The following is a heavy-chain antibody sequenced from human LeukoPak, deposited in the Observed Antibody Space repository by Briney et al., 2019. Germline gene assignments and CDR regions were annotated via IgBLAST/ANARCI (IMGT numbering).Heavy chain of an antibody. D-gene: IGHD3-3*01. Sequence: GGSLRLSCAASGFTFSSYAMSWVRQAPGKGLEWVSSISGSGGSTFYADSVKGRFTISRDNSKNTLYLQMNSLRAEDTAVYYCAKGYDFWSGGLDYWGQGTLVTVSS. CDR2: ISGSGGST. CDR1: GFTFSSYA. CDR3: AKGYDFWSGGLDY. V-gene: IGHV3-23*01. J-gene: IGHJ4*02.